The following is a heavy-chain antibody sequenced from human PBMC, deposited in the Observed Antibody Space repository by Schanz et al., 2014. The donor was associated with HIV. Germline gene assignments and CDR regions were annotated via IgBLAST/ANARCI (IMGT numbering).Heavy chain of an antibody. J-gene: IGHJ5*02. CDR1: GYTFSGYY. Sequence: QVHLVQSGAEVKKPGASVKVSCKASGYTFSGYYIHWVRQATGQGLEWMGWMNPNSGHTGYAQKFQGRVDMTRTTSISTAYMELRGLTSEDTAVYFCARARAKIEGRPVGNWFDPWGQGTLVTVSS. CDR3: ARARAKIEGRPVGNWFDP. CDR2: MNPNSGHT. V-gene: IGHV1-8*02. D-gene: IGHD6-6*01.